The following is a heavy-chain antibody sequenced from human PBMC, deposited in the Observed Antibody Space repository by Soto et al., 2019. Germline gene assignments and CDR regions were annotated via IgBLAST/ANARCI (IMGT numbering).Heavy chain of an antibody. Sequence: PGGSLRLSCAASGFTFSPYSMNWVRQAPGKGLEWVSYITSISSPIHYADSVQGRFTISRDNARNSVHLQMDSLSAEDTAVYYCTKEIASDWGYMDFWGQGTTVTSP. V-gene: IGHV3-48*01. J-gene: IGHJ6*03. CDR3: TKEIASDWGYMDF. CDR1: GFTFSPYS. CDR2: ITSISSPI. D-gene: IGHD7-27*01.